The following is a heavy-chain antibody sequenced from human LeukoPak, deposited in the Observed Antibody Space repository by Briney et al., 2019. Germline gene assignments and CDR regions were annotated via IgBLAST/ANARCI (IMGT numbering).Heavy chain of an antibody. CDR1: GGSISSYY. Sequence: SETLSLTCTVSGGSISSYYWSWIRQPAGKGLEWIGRIYTSGSTNYNPSLKSRVTVSVDTSKNQFSLKLSSVTAADTAVYYCTREAPGTGELDYWGQGTLVTVSS. CDR2: IYTSGST. D-gene: IGHD1-26*01. CDR3: TREAPGTGELDY. V-gene: IGHV4-4*07. J-gene: IGHJ4*02.